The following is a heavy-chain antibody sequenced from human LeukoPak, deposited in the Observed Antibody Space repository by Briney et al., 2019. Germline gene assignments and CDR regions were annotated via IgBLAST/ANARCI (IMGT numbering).Heavy chain of an antibody. CDR1: GFTFSSYW. V-gene: IGHV3-74*01. CDR3: ARDGYEYCTNGVCYPFDI. D-gene: IGHD2-8*01. CDR2: INSDGSST. Sequence: GGSLRLSCAASGFTFSSYWMHWVRQAPGKGLVWVSRINSDGSSTSYADSVKGRFTISRDNAKNTLYLQMNSLRAEDTAVYYCARDGYEYCTNGVCYPFDIWGQGTMVTVSS. J-gene: IGHJ3*02.